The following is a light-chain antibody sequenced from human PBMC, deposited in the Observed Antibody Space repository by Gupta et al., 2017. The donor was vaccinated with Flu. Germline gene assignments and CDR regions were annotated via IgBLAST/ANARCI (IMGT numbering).Light chain of an antibody. J-gene: IGKJ4*01. CDR3: KQGKHCPCT. CDR1: QSLVYSDGNTY. Sequence: DVVMTQSPLSLPATLGQPASISCTSSQSLVYSDGNTYLSWFHQRPGQSPRRLIYEGSNRDSGVPDRFSGSGSDTDFTLKISGVEAEDVGVFYCKQGKHCPCTFGRGTTVDIK. V-gene: IGKV2-30*01. CDR2: EGS.